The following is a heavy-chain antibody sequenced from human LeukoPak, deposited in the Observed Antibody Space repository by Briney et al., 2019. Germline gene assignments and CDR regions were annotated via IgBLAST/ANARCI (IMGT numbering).Heavy chain of an antibody. D-gene: IGHD6-13*01. J-gene: IGHJ5*02. V-gene: IGHV4-34*01. CDR2: INHSGST. CDR3: AREKGNGGYSYSSSWYGGNWFDP. CDR1: GGSFSGYY. Sequence: SETLSLTCAVYGGSFSGYYWSWIRQPPGKGLEWIGEINHSGSTNYNPSLKSRVTISVDTSKNQFSLKLSSVTAADTAVYYCAREKGNGGYSYSSSWYGGNWFDPWGQGTLVTVSS.